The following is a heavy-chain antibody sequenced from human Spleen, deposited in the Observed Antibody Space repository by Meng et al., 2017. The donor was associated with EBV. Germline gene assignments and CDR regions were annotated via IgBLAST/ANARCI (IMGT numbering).Heavy chain of an antibody. V-gene: IGHV4-34*01. Sequence: QVQPQQWGAGLLKPSETLALTCAVYGGSFSGYYWTWIRQPPGKGLEWIGEINHSGSTNYNPSLKSRVTISVDTSKNQFSLKLSSVTAADTAVYYCARGEKADGFQLGFDYWGQGTLVTVSS. CDR3: ARGEKADGFQLGFDY. CDR2: INHSGST. CDR1: GGSFSGYY. J-gene: IGHJ4*02. D-gene: IGHD5-24*01.